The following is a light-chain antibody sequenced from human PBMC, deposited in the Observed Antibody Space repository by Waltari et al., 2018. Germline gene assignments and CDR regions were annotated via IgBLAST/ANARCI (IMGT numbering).Light chain of an antibody. Sequence: IQMTQSPSSLSASVGDRVTITCRASQCIRNSLAWYQQKPGKAPKLLLYGASRLESGVPPRFSGSGSGTDYTLTISSLQPDDFATYYCQQYYFTPYTFGQGTKLDIK. CDR1: QCIRNS. J-gene: IGKJ2*01. CDR3: QQYYFTPYT. V-gene: IGKV1-NL1*01. CDR2: GAS.